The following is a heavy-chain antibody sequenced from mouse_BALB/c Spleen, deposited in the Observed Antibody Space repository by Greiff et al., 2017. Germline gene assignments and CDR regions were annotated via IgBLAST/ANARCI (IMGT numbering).Heavy chain of an antibody. Sequence: EVQLQQSGPELVKPGASVKISCKASGYTFTDYNMHWVKQSPGKSLEWIGYIYPYNGGTGYNQKFKSKATLTVDNSSSTAYMELRSLTSEDSAVYYCARTLAYYFDYWGQGTTLTVSS. CDR1: GYTFTDYN. J-gene: IGHJ2*01. CDR3: ARTLAYYFDY. CDR2: IYPYNGGT. V-gene: IGHV1S29*02.